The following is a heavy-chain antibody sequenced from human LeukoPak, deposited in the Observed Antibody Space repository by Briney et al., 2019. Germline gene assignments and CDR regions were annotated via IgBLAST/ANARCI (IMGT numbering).Heavy chain of an antibody. J-gene: IGHJ4*02. V-gene: IGHV6-1*01. CDR2: TYYRSKWYN. D-gene: IGHD3-10*01. CDR1: GDSVSSNSAA. CDR3: AREIPHGIRGHYGSGSYYY. Sequence: SQTLSLTCAISGDSVSSNSAAWNWIRQSPSRGLEWLGRTYYRSKWYNDYAVSVKSRITINPDTSKNQFSLQLNSVTPEDTAVYYCAREIPHGIRGHYGSGSYYYWGQGTLVTVSS.